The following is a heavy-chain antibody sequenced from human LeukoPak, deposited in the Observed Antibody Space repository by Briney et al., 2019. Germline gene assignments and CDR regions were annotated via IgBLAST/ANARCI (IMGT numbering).Heavy chain of an antibody. CDR1: GGSFDSKY. V-gene: IGHV4-4*09. CDR2: IYTSGST. Sequence: SETLSLTCSVSGGSFDSKYWSWIRQPPGKGLEWIGYIYTSGSTNFSPSLRSRVAMSIDTSKNQFSLKVHSVTAADTAVYYCANYIRNVHNYMDVWGKGTMVIVSS. D-gene: IGHD1-1*01. J-gene: IGHJ6*03. CDR3: ANYIRNVHNYMDV.